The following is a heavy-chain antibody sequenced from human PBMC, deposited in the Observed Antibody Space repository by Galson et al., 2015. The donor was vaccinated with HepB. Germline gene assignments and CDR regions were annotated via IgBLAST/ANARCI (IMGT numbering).Heavy chain of an antibody. J-gene: IGHJ3*02. CDR1: GGSFSGYY. Sequence: ETLSLTCAVYGGSFSGYYWSWIRQPPGRGLEWIGEINDSGRTNYNESLKSRVTMSVDTSKNHFSLKITSLTAADTAMYYCARGFTTSSADAFDMWGQGTMVTVSS. V-gene: IGHV4-34*01. CDR2: INDSGRT. CDR3: ARGFTTSSADAFDM. D-gene: IGHD1-14*01.